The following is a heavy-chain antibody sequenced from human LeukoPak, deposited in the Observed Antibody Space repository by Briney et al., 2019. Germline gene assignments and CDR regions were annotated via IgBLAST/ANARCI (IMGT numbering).Heavy chain of an antibody. J-gene: IGHJ4*02. CDR3: TKSPRWAAAPDY. CDR2: VSWNSGNI. CDR1: GFTFSDYA. Sequence: GGSLRLSCAASGFTFSDYAMQWVRQAPGKGLEWVSGVSWNSGNIGYAESVKGRFTISRDNAKNSLYLQMNSLRAEDTALYYCTKSPRWAAAPDYWGRGTLVTVSS. V-gene: IGHV3-9*01. D-gene: IGHD6-13*01.